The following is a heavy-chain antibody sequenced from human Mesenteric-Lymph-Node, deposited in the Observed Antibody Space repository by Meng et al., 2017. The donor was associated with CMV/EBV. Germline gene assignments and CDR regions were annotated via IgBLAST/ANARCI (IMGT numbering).Heavy chain of an antibody. CDR1: GFTFSNNW. Sequence: ESLKISCAASGFTFSNNWMHWVRQAPGKGLVWVSRINSDGSNTNYADSVKGRFTISRDNAKNTLYLQMNSLRAEDTALYYCAREGYCGGDCYSYWGQGTLVTVSS. J-gene: IGHJ4*02. CDR3: AREGYCGGDCYSY. CDR2: INSDGSNT. V-gene: IGHV3-74*01. D-gene: IGHD2-21*01.